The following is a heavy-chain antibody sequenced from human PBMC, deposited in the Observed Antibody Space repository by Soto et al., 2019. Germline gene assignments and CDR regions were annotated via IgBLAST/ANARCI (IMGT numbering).Heavy chain of an antibody. Sequence: QLQLQESGPGLVKPSETLSLTCTVSGASIRSGAYWGWIRQPPGKGLEWIGSIYSIGNTYYNPSLKSGVTISADTLKNQFSLNLISVTAADTAVYYCRRSSRYSTDVWGQGITVTVSS. CDR2: IYSIGNT. CDR3: RRSSRYSTDV. V-gene: IGHV4-39*01. J-gene: IGHJ6*02. D-gene: IGHD6-19*01. CDR1: GASIRSGAY.